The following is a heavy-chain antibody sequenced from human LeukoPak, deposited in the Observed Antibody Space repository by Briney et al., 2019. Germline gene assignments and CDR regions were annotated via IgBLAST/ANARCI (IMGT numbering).Heavy chain of an antibody. J-gene: IGHJ4*02. CDR1: GFTFSNYA. D-gene: IGHD3/OR15-3a*01. V-gene: IGHV3-21*01. CDR3: ARDSGGTGY. Sequence: GGSLRLSCAASGFTFSNYAMNWVRQAPGKGLEWVSAISSSGSNTYYADSVKGRFTISRDNAKNSLYLQMNSLRAEDTAVYYCARDSGGTGYWGQGTLVTVSS. CDR2: ISSSGSNT.